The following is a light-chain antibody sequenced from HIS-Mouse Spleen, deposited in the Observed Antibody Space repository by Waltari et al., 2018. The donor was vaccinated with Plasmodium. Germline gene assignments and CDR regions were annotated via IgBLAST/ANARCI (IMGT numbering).Light chain of an antibody. CDR2: DDS. CDR1: NIGSKS. Sequence: SYVLTQPPSVSVAPGQTARITCGGTNIGSKSVHWYQQKPGQAPVLVVYDDSDRPSGIPERFSGSNSGNTATLTISRVEAGDEADYYCQMWDSSSDHPVFGGGTKLTVL. J-gene: IGLJ2*01. V-gene: IGLV3-21*02. CDR3: QMWDSSSDHPV.